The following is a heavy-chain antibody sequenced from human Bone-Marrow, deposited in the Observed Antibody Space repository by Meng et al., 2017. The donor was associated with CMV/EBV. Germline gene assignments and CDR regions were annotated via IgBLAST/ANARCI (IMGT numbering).Heavy chain of an antibody. CDR2: INPNSGGT. CDR3: ARGYDSSGYQDY. Sequence: RGQSGAEVKKPGAPVKVSCKASGYTFTGYYTHWVRQAPGQGLEWMGWINPNSGGTNYAQKFQGRVTMTRDTSISTAYMELSRLRSDDTAVYYCARGYDSSGYQDYWGQGTLVTVSS. D-gene: IGHD3-22*01. CDR1: GYTFTGYY. J-gene: IGHJ4*02. V-gene: IGHV1-2*02.